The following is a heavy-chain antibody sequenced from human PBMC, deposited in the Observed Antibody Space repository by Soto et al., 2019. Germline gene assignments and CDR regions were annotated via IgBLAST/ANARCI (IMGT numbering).Heavy chain of an antibody. Sequence: GGSLRLSCAASGFTFSSYSMNWVRQAPGKGLEWISYISSSSTTIYYADSVKGRFTISRDNAKNSLYLQMNSLRDEDTALYYCARDVFPDGYNYHYYGMDVWGQGTTVTVSS. D-gene: IGHD5-12*01. CDR3: ARDVFPDGYNYHYYGMDV. J-gene: IGHJ6*02. V-gene: IGHV3-48*02. CDR1: GFTFSSYS. CDR2: ISSSSTTI.